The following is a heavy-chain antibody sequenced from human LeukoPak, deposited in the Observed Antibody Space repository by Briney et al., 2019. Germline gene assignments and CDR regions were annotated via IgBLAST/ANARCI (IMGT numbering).Heavy chain of an antibody. CDR2: ISYDGSNK. J-gene: IGHJ4*02. Sequence: EGSLRLSCAASGFTFSSYAMHWVRQAPGKGLEWVAVISYDGSNKYYADSVKGRFAISRDNSKNTLYLQMNSLRAEDTAVYYCARDLDTAMVTPDYWGQGTLVTVSS. D-gene: IGHD5-18*01. V-gene: IGHV3-30*09. CDR1: GFTFSSYA. CDR3: ARDLDTAMVTPDY.